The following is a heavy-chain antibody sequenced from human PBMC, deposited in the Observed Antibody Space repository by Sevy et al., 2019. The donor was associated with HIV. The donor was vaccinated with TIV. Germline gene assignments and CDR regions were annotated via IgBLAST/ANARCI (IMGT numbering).Heavy chain of an antibody. CDR1: GFAFSFYP. D-gene: IGHD3-22*01. CDR3: AKDGWGYYDISGYYTLDY. J-gene: IGHJ4*02. Sequence: GGSLRLSCAASGFAFSFYPMHWVRQAPGKGLEWVALISFDGSIKYYADSMKGRFTISRDNSKNTLYLQVNSLRTEDTAVYYCAKDGWGYYDISGYYTLDYWGQGTLVTVSS. V-gene: IGHV3-30*18. CDR2: ISFDGSIK.